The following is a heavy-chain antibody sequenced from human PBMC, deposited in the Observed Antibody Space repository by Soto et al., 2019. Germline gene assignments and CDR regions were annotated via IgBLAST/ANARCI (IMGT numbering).Heavy chain of an antibody. CDR1: GGSFSGYY. Sequence: PSETLSLTCAVYGGSFSGYYWSWIRQPPGKGLEWIGEINHSGSTNYNPSLKSRVTISVDTSKNQFSLKLSSVTAADTAVYYCARPRGRGRARNASDIWGQGTMVTVSS. V-gene: IGHV4-34*01. CDR3: ARPRGRGRARNASDI. J-gene: IGHJ3*02. D-gene: IGHD3-16*01. CDR2: INHSGST.